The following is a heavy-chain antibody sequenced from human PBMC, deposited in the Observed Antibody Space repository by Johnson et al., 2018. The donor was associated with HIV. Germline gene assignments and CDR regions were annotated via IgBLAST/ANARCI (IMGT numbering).Heavy chain of an antibody. Sequence: QVQLVESGGGVVQPGTSLRLSCAPSGFTFSTSVMHWVRRAPGKGLEWVSGISVDGKSEYYADTVRGRFTISRDNSDNTLYLQMNSLKIDDTAFYYCARDQGARGSYFLFGVRYPFDIWGQGT. CDR2: ISVDGKSE. CDR3: ARDQGARGSYFLFGVRYPFDI. J-gene: IGHJ3*02. CDR1: GFTFSTSV. D-gene: IGHD2/OR15-2a*01. V-gene: IGHV3-30*04.